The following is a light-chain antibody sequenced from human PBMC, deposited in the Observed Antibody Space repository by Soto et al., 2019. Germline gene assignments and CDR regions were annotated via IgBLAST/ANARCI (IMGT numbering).Light chain of an antibody. CDR2: EVS. CDR3: SSYTSSILYV. Sequence: QSFLTQPASVSGSPGQSITISCTGTSSDVGGYNYVSWYQQHPGKAPKLMIYEVSNRPSGVSNRFSGSKSGNTASLTISGLQAEDEADYYCSSYTSSILYVFGTGTKVTVL. V-gene: IGLV2-14*01. J-gene: IGLJ1*01. CDR1: SSDVGGYNY.